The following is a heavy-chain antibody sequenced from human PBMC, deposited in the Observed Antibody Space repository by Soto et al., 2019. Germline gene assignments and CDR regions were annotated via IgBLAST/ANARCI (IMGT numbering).Heavy chain of an antibody. CDR3: ARRGGEGVVLYYHDC. Sequence: SDPTCENPTQTLALTCTFSGISLSTTGVGLSLILQPPGKALELIALIYWHDDKRYSPSQKIRLTITKYTSKNQVVLTMTNTDAVNTTTYDFARRGGEGVVLYYHDCWAQGALDTVSS. V-gene: IGHV2-5*01. J-gene: IGHJ4*02. D-gene: IGHD3-16*01. CDR1: GISLSTTGVG. CDR2: IYWHDDK.